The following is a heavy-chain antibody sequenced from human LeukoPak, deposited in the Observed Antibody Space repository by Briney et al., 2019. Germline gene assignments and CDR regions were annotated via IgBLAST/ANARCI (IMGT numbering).Heavy chain of an antibody. CDR2: IYHSGST. D-gene: IGHD6-19*01. V-gene: IGHV4-38-2*02. CDR1: GGSVSSGYY. CDR3: ARLSSGDGVPLDY. Sequence: SETLSLTCTVSGGSVSSGYYWGWIRQPPGKGLEWIGSIYHSGSTYYNPSLKSRVTISVDTSKNQFSLKLSSVTAADTAVYYCARLSSGDGVPLDYWGQGTLVTVSS. J-gene: IGHJ4*02.